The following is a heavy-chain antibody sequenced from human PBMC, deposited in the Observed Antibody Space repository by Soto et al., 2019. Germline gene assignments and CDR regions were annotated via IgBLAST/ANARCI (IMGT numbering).Heavy chain of an antibody. CDR3: ARGSGSNSTSCTLYYYYGMDV. V-gene: IGHV3-66*03. CDR1: GFSVSSNY. Sequence: GGSLRLSCTASGFSVSSNYMSWVRQAPGKGLEWVSVIYSCGSTKYADSVKGRFTISRDNSKNTLYLQMNSLRAEDTAVYYCARGSGSNSTSCTLYYYYGMDVWGQGTTVTVSS. J-gene: IGHJ6*02. CDR2: IYSCGST. D-gene: IGHD2-2*01.